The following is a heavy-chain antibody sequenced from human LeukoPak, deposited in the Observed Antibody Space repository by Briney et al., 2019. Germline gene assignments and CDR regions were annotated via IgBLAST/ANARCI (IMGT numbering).Heavy chain of an antibody. V-gene: IGHV3-7*01. Sequence: GGSLRLSCAASGFTFSNSWMSWVRQAPGKGLEWMANIRQDGSEKYYVDSVKGRFTISRDNAKNSLYLQMNSLRAEDTAVYYCARAEGDYYYYFYMDVWGKGTTVTVSS. CDR3: ARAEGDYYYYFYMDV. CDR1: GFTFSNSW. J-gene: IGHJ6*03. CDR2: IRQDGSEK.